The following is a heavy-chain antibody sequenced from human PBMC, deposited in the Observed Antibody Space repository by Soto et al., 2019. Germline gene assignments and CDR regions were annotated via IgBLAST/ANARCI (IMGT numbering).Heavy chain of an antibody. Sequence: SVKVSCKASGGTFSSYAISWVRQAPGQGLEWMGGIIPIFGTANYAQKFQGRVTTTADESTSTAYLQWSSLKASDTAMYYCARHVDSSGYYGNEYFQHWGQGTLVTVSS. CDR2: IIPIFGTA. D-gene: IGHD3-22*01. CDR1: GGTFSSYA. J-gene: IGHJ1*01. V-gene: IGHV1-69*13. CDR3: ARHVDSSGYYGNEYFQH.